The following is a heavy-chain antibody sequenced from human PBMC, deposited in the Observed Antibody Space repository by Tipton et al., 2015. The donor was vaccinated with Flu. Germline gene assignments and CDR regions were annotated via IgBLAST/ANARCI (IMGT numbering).Heavy chain of an antibody. D-gene: IGHD3-10*01. Sequence: TLSLTCTISGGSISSNYWSWVRQPAGKGLEWIGLIYPSGSTNYNPSLKSRVTMSVDTSKNQFSLKLSSVTAADAAVYYCAKGGGGIAFDSWGQGTMVSVSS. CDR1: GGSISSNY. CDR3: AKGGGGIAFDS. V-gene: IGHV4-4*07. J-gene: IGHJ3*02. CDR2: IYPSGST.